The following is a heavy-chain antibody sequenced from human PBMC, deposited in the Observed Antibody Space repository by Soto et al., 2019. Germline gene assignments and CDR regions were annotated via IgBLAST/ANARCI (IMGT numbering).Heavy chain of an antibody. V-gene: IGHV4-34*08. Sequence: GSLRLSCAASGFTVSSNYMSWVRQAPGKGLEWIGEINHSGSTNYNPSLKSRVSISINRSKNQFSLKLSSVTAADTAVYYCARAQDYSNSPLDYWGQGTLVTVSS. CDR1: GFTVSSNY. CDR3: ARAQDYSNSPLDY. J-gene: IGHJ4*02. CDR2: INHSGST. D-gene: IGHD4-4*01.